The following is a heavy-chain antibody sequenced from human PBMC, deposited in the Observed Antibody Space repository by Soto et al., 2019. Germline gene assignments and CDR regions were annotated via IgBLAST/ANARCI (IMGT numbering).Heavy chain of an antibody. CDR3: ATGTLHSGSYHYYFDY. Sequence: QVQLVQSGAEVKKPGSSVKVSCKASGGTFSSYAISWVRQAPGQGLEWMGGIIPIFGTANYAQKFQGRVTITADESTSTAYMELSSLRSEDTAMYYCATGTLHSGSYHYYFDYWGQGTLVTVSS. J-gene: IGHJ4*02. CDR2: IIPIFGTA. V-gene: IGHV1-69*01. CDR1: GGTFSSYA. D-gene: IGHD1-26*01.